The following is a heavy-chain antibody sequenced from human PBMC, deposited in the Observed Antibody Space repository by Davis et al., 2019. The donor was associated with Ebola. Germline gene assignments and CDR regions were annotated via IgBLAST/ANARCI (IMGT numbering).Heavy chain of an antibody. D-gene: IGHD6-13*01. CDR2: IDPSDSYI. Sequence: GESLKISCKGSGYSFTSYWIGWVRQMPGKGLEWMGRIDPSDSYINYSPSFQGQVTISADKSISTAYLQWSSLKASDTAMYYCARSGIVATGTGMDVWGKGTTVTVSS. V-gene: IGHV5-10-1*04. J-gene: IGHJ6*04. CDR1: GYSFTSYW. CDR3: ARSGIVATGTGMDV.